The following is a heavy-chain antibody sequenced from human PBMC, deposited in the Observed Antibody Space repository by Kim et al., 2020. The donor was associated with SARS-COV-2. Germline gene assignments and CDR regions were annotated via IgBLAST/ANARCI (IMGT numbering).Heavy chain of an antibody. Sequence: LKSRVTISVDTSKNQFSLKLSSVTAADTAVYYSARGRYSSSWYGSKYYFDYWGQGTLVTVSS. CDR3: ARGRYSSSWYGSKYYFDY. J-gene: IGHJ4*02. D-gene: IGHD6-13*01. V-gene: IGHV4-34*01.